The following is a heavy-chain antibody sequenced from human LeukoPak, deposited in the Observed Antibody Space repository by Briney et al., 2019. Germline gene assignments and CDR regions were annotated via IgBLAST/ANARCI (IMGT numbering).Heavy chain of an antibody. CDR2: IYYVGST. CDR3: ARHGSGSYYGDAFDI. D-gene: IGHD1-26*01. V-gene: IGHV4-39*01. J-gene: IGHJ3*02. Sequence: SETLSLTCTVSGGSISSGSYYWGWIRQPPGKGLEWIGSIYYVGSTYYNPSLKSRVTMSVDTSKNQFSLKLSSVTAADTAVYYCARHGSGSYYGDAFDIWGQGTMVTVSS. CDR1: GGSISSGSYY.